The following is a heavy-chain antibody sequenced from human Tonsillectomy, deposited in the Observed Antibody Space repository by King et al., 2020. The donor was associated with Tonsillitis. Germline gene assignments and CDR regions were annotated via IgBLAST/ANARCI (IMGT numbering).Heavy chain of an antibody. D-gene: IGHD6-19*01. CDR3: AKAYTSGCYTPPFDY. Sequence: VQLVESGGGLVQPGRSLRLSCAASGFKFDEYAMHWVRQAPGKGLEWGSGISWTSGGIGYADSVKGRFTISRDNAKNSLFLQVNSLRAEDTALYYCAKAYTSGCYTPPFDYWGQGTLITVSS. CDR1: GFKFDEYA. J-gene: IGHJ4*02. CDR2: ISWTSGGI. V-gene: IGHV3-9*01.